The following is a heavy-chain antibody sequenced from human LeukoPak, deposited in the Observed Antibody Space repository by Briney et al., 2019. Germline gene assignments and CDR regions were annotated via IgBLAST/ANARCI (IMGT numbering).Heavy chain of an antibody. Sequence: GGSLRLSCAASGFTFSSYWMHWVRHVPGKGLVWVSRISRHGTAIGYADSVKGRFTISRDGAKNTLYLQMDSLTADDAALYYCARECVTGGCYYMDVWGKGTTVTVS. CDR1: GFTFSSYW. CDR2: ISRHGTAI. D-gene: IGHD2-8*02. V-gene: IGHV3-74*01. CDR3: ARECVTGGCYYMDV. J-gene: IGHJ6*03.